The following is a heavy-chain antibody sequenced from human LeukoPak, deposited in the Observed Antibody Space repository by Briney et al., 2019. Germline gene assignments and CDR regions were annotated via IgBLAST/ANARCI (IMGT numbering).Heavy chain of an antibody. J-gene: IGHJ6*03. CDR2: IYYSGST. V-gene: IGHV4-31*03. D-gene: IGHD6-13*01. CDR3: ARRTKYSSSWLNYYYYMDV. Sequence: SETLSLTCTVSGGSISSGGYYWSRIRQHPGKGLEWIGYIYYSGSTYYNPPLKSRVTISVDTSKNQFSLKLSSVTAADTAVYYCARRTKYSSSWLNYYYYMDVWGKGTTVTVSS. CDR1: GGSISSGGYY.